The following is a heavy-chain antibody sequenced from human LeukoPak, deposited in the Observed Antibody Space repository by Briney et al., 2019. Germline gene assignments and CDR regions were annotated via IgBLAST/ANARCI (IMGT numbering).Heavy chain of an antibody. CDR3: ARHPRWLQFFAFDI. J-gene: IGHJ3*02. CDR1: GGSVDNYY. CDR2: VYYTGSN. D-gene: IGHD5-24*01. Sequence: PSETLSLTCTVPGGSVDNYYWSWIGQPPGRRLEWIGYVYYTGSNKYNPSLNSRVAISIDTPKNQFSLQLTSVTAADTAVYHCARHPRWLQFFAFDIWGQGTMVIVSS. V-gene: IGHV4-59*08.